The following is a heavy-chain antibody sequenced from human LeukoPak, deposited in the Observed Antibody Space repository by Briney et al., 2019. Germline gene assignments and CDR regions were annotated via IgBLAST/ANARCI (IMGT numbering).Heavy chain of an antibody. CDR3: AAALDFHYSMISDY. CDR2: INLNSGAT. D-gene: IGHD4-11*01. V-gene: IGHV1-2*02. J-gene: IGHJ4*02. CDR1: GYTFTGYY. Sequence: ASVKVSCKASGYTFTGYYTHWVRQAPGQGLQWMGWINLNSGATNSAQKFQGRVTMTRDTSITTAYMELRRLRSDDTAVYYCAAALDFHYSMISDYWGQGTLVTVSS.